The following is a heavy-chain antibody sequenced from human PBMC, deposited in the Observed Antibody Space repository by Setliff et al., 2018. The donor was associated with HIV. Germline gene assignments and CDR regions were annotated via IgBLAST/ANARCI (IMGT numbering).Heavy chain of an antibody. CDR2: IYLEDSNI. J-gene: IGHJ3*02. Sequence: GESLKISCKAVDYTFTTYWIGWVRQMPGEGLEWMGIIYLEDSNIKYNPSFQNQVTISADKSISTAYLQVHNLKASDTATYYCARRDGRSMNAFEIWGPGTMVTVSS. D-gene: IGHD6-13*01. V-gene: IGHV5-51*01. CDR3: ARRDGRSMNAFEI. CDR1: DYTFTTYW.